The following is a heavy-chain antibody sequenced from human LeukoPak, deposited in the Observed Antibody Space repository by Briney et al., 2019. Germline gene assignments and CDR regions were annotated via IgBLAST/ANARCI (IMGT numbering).Heavy chain of an antibody. CDR1: GVSISSHY. J-gene: IGHJ6*02. V-gene: IGHV4-59*11. D-gene: IGHD1-14*01. CDR2: IYYSGST. CDR3: ARDRAPTTLFDYGMDV. Sequence: PSETLSLTCTVSGVSISSHYWSWIRQPPGKGLEYIGYIYYSGSTNYNPSLKSRVTISVDTSKNQFSLKLSSVTAADTAVYYCARDRAPTTLFDYGMDVWGQGTTVTVSS.